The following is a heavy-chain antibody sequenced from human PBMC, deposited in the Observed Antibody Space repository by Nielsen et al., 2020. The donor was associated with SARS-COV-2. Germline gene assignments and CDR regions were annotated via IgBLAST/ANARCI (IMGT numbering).Heavy chain of an antibody. Sequence: GESLKISCAASGFSVSGNYMSWVRQAPGKGLEWVSVIHNDGHTNYADSVKGRFTISRDNSKNTLYLQMNSLRAEDTAVYYCAKARTYYFDYWGQGTLVTVSS. D-gene: IGHD1-14*01. CDR2: IHNDGHT. V-gene: IGHV3-66*01. J-gene: IGHJ4*02. CDR1: GFSVSGNY. CDR3: AKARTYYFDY.